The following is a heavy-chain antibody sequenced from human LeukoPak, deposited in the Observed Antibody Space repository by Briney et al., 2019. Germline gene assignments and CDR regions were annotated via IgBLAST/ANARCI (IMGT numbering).Heavy chain of an antibody. V-gene: IGHV4-59*08. CDR3: ARLINTNYYYGSGSYGDWFDP. CDR2: IYYSGST. Sequence: SETLSLTCTVSGGSISSYYWSWIRQPPGKGLEWIGYIYYSGSTNYNPSLKSRVTISVDTSKNQFSLKLSSVTAADTAVYYCARLINTNYYYGSGSYGDWFDPWGQGTLVTVSS. CDR1: GGSISSYY. D-gene: IGHD3-10*01. J-gene: IGHJ5*02.